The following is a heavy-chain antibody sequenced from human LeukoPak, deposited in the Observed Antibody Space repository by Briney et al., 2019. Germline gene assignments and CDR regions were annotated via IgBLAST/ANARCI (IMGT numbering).Heavy chain of an antibody. V-gene: IGHV1-3*04. J-gene: IGHJ4*02. D-gene: IGHD2-21*01. Sequence: GASVKVSCKASGYTFINHAIHWVRQAPGQRLEWMGWINIGNGNTKYSQNLQGRLTISRDTSATTAYMDLSSLRSEDTAVFYCARRLGRSFDYWGQGTLVTVSS. CDR1: GYTFINHA. CDR3: ARRLGRSFDY. CDR2: INIGNGNT.